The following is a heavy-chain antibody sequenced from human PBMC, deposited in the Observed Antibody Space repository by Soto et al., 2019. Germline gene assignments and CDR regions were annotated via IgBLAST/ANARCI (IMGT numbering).Heavy chain of an antibody. V-gene: IGHV3-23*01. Sequence: PGGSLRLSCAASGFTFSSYAMSWVRQAPGKGLEWVSAISGSGGSTYYADYVKGRFTISRDNSKNTLYLQMNSLRAEDTAVYYCAKSIGPLAARGWFDPWGQGTLVTVSS. CDR1: GFTFSSYA. J-gene: IGHJ5*02. D-gene: IGHD3-10*01. CDR2: ISGSGGST. CDR3: AKSIGPLAARGWFDP.